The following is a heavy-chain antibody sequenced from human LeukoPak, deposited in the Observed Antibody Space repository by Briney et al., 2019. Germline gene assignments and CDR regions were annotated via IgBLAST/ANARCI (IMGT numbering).Heavy chain of an antibody. CDR1: GFTFSSYA. J-gene: IGHJ4*02. Sequence: GRSLRLSCAASGFTFSSYAMHWVRQAPGKGLEWVAVISYDGSNKYYADSVKGRFTISRDNSKNTLYLQMNSLRAEDTAVYYCAREHDTPVLDYWGQGTLVTVSS. CDR3: AREHDTPVLDY. V-gene: IGHV3-30*04. CDR2: ISYDGSNK. D-gene: IGHD3-22*01.